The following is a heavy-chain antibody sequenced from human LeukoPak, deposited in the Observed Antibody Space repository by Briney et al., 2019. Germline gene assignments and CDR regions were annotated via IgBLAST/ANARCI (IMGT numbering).Heavy chain of an antibody. CDR2: IRGDGSLL. J-gene: IGHJ4*02. Sequence: GGSLRLSCEASGFDFSSHWMHWVRQAPGKGLVWVSNIRGDGSLLGYADSVKGRFTVSRDNAKNTLFLHMTSLRAEDTAVYYCARDEVGAPPIDYWGQGALVTVSS. CDR3: ARDEVGAPPIDY. V-gene: IGHV3-74*01. D-gene: IGHD1-26*01. CDR1: GFDFSSHW.